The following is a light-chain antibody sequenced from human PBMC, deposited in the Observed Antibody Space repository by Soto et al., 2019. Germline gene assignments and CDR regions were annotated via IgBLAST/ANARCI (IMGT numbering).Light chain of an antibody. CDR3: AAWDDSLNGVV. CDR1: SSNIGSNT. CDR2: SNN. J-gene: IGLJ2*01. Sequence: QSVLTQPPSASGTPGQRVTISCSGSSSNIGSNTVNWYQQLPGTAPKLLIKSNNQRPSGVPDRFSGSKSGTSASLAISGLQSEDEADYYCAAWDDSLNGVVFGGGTQLTVL. V-gene: IGLV1-44*01.